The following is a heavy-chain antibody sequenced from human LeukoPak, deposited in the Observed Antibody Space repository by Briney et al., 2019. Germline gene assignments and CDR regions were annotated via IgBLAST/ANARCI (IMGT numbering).Heavy chain of an antibody. Sequence: PGRSLRLSCAASGFTFSSYGMHWVRQAPGKGLEWVAVIWYDGSNKYYADSVKGRFTISRDNSKNTLYLQMNSLRAEDTAVYYCARQHRGQQNTAMAPGAHWGQGTLVTVSS. CDR2: IWYDGSNK. D-gene: IGHD5-18*01. V-gene: IGHV3-33*01. CDR3: ARQHRGQQNTAMAPGAH. CDR1: GFTFSSYG. J-gene: IGHJ4*02.